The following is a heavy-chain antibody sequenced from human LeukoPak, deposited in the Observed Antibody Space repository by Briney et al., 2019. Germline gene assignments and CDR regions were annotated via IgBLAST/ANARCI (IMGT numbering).Heavy chain of an antibody. J-gene: IGHJ6*02. Sequence: GGSLRLSCAASGFTFDDYTMTWVRQAPGKGLEWVSLIGWDGGSTYYADSVKGRFTISRDNSKNSLYLQMNSLRTEDTALYYCAKDLGYCSGGSCYFNGMDVWGQGTTVAVSS. D-gene: IGHD2-15*01. CDR2: IGWDGGST. V-gene: IGHV3-43*01. CDR3: AKDLGYCSGGSCYFNGMDV. CDR1: GFTFDDYT.